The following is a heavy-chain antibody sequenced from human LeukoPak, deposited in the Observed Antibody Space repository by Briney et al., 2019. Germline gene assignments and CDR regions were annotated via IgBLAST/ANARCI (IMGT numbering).Heavy chain of an antibody. Sequence: GASVKVSCKASRYTFTGYYMHWVRQAPGQGLEWMGWINPNSGGTNYAQKFQGRVTMTRDTSISTAYMELSRLRSDDTAVYYCAINLGYPPAGYSQGPVDYWGQGTLVTVSS. CDR1: RYTFTGYY. CDR3: AINLGYPPAGYSQGPVDY. J-gene: IGHJ4*02. V-gene: IGHV1-2*02. CDR2: INPNSGGT. D-gene: IGHD5-12*01.